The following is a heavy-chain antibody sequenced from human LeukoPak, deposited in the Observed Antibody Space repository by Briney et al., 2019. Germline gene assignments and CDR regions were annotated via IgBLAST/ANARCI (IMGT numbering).Heavy chain of an antibody. D-gene: IGHD3-10*01. Sequence: PRGSLRLSCAASGFTFSSYEMNWVRQAPGKGLEWVSYISSSGSTIYYADSVKGRFTISRDNAKNSLDLQMNSLRAEDTAVYYCARERGEGYYYYGMDVWGQGTTLTFSS. J-gene: IGHJ6*02. CDR3: ARERGEGYYYYGMDV. CDR2: ISSSGSTI. CDR1: GFTFSSYE. V-gene: IGHV3-48*03.